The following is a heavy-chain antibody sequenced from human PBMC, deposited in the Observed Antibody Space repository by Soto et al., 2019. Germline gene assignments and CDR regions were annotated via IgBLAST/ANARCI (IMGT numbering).Heavy chain of an antibody. CDR3: ERDRLRGYDSSGFSS. CDR1: RDSYNFKG. Sequence: PVKASCKAPRDSYNFKGISWAQHAQRQGLEWMGWINPSDGNRNFAQKFEDRVTMTTATSTNTVFLELRSLKSDDTAIYYCERDRLRGYDSSGFSSWGQGTMVTVSS. CDR2: INPSDGNR. J-gene: IGHJ5*02. V-gene: IGHV1-18*01. D-gene: IGHD3-22*01.